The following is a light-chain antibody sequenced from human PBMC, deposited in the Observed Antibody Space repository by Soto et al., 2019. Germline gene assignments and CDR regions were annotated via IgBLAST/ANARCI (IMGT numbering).Light chain of an antibody. CDR2: KAS. Sequence: DIQMTQSPSTLSASVGDRVTITCRASQSISSWLAWYQHKPGKAPNLLIYKASSLDSGVPSRFSGSGSGTEFTITVSSLQADDLATYYYQQYDSYPLTFGGGTKVEIK. CDR1: QSISSW. V-gene: IGKV1-5*03. CDR3: QQYDSYPLT. J-gene: IGKJ4*01.